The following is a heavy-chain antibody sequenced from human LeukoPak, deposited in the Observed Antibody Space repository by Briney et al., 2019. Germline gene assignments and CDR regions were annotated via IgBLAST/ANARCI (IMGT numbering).Heavy chain of an antibody. V-gene: IGHV4-34*01. J-gene: IGHJ2*01. CDR2: INHSRST. CDR3: ARVPKYFDL. CDR1: SGSFSGFY. Sequence: PSETLSLTCAVYSGSFSGFYWTWIRQPPGKGLEWIGQINHSRSTHYNPSLKSRVSISVDTSKNQFSLKLSSVTAADTAVYYCARVPKYFDLWGRGTLVTVSS.